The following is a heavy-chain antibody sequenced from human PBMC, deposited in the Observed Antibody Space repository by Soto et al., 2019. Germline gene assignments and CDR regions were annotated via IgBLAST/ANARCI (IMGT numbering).Heavy chain of an antibody. D-gene: IGHD3-9*01. CDR2: IRSKAYGGTT. V-gene: IGHV3-49*03. CDR3: TRIEDYDILTGYYWAPRPGLEGRAFDI. CDR1: GFTFGDYA. J-gene: IGHJ3*02. Sequence: GGSLRLSCTASGFTFGDYAMSWFRQAPGKGLEWVGFIRSKAYGGTTEYAASVKGRFTISRDDSKSIAYLQMNSLKTEDTAVYYCTRIEDYDILTGYYWAPRPGLEGRAFDIWGQGTMVTVSS.